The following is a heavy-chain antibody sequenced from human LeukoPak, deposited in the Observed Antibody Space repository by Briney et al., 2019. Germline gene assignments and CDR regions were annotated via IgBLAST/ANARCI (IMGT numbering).Heavy chain of an antibody. V-gene: IGHV3-7*01. D-gene: IGHD3-22*01. CDR2: IKQDAGTE. CDR3: ARGSRDSSGYRYYLNY. CDR1: GFTFSSYW. J-gene: IGHJ4*02. Sequence: GGSLRLSCAASGFTFSSYWMSWVRQAPGKGLEWVASIKQDAGTEYSVDSLKGRFTISRDNAYNSLYLQMNSLRAEDTAVYFCARGSRDSSGYRYYLNYWGQGTLVTVSS.